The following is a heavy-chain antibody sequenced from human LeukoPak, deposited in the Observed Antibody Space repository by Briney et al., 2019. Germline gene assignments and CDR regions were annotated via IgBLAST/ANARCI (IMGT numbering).Heavy chain of an antibody. D-gene: IGHD3-22*01. J-gene: IGHJ3*02. V-gene: IGHV3-15*01. Sequence: PGGSLGLSCAASGFTFSNAWMSWVRQAPGKGLEWVGRIKSKTDGGTTDYAAPVKGRFTISRDGSKNTLYLQMNSLKTEDTAVYYCTTSYDSRAWGVPGDGLRDIWGQGTMVTVSS. CDR1: GFTFSNAW. CDR2: IKSKTDGGTT. CDR3: TTSYDSRAWGVPGDGLRDI.